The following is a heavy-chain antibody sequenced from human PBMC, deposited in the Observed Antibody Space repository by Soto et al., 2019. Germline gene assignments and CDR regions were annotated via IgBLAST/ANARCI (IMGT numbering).Heavy chain of an antibody. Sequence: ASVKVSCKASGYTLTSYYLHWVRQAPGQGPEWMGIINLSGGITNDAQKFQDRVTMTSDTSTSTVYMELSSLRSEDTAVYYCARGISTTRYYYYYGMDVWGQGTTVTV. D-gene: IGHD2-2*01. CDR1: GYTLTSYY. V-gene: IGHV1-46*01. CDR2: INLSGGIT. J-gene: IGHJ6*02. CDR3: ARGISTTRYYYYYGMDV.